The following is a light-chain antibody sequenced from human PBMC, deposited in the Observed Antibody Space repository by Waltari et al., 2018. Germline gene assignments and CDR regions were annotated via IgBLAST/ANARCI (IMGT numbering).Light chain of an antibody. CDR2: KDN. CDR1: ELPRQY. V-gene: IGLV3-25*03. CDR3: QSADRSGSQWV. J-gene: IGLJ3*02. Sequence: SYELPQPPSVSVSPGQTARITCSGDELPRQYVCWYQKKAGQAPLMVMYKDNERPSGIPDRFSGSGSGTTITLTISDVQAEDEADYYCQSADRSGSQWVFGGGTKLTVL.